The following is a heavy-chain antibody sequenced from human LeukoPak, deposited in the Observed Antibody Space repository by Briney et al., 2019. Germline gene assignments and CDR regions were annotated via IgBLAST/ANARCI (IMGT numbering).Heavy chain of an antibody. D-gene: IGHD2-2*01. CDR1: GYSISRGYY. J-gene: IGHJ6*03. Sequence: SETLSLTCTVSGYSISRGYYWGWIRQPPGKGLECIGSIYHSGSTYYSPSLKSRVTISVDTSKNQFSLKLSSVTAADTAVYYCARQKADIVVVPAAPPGYYYYYMDVWGKGTTVTVSS. CDR3: ARQKADIVVVPAAPPGYYYYYMDV. CDR2: IYHSGST. V-gene: IGHV4-38-2*02.